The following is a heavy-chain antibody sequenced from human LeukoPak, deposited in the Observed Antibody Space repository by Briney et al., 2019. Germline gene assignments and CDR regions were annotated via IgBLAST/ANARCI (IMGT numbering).Heavy chain of an antibody. J-gene: IGHJ5*02. CDR1: GFTFSSYG. V-gene: IGHV3-30*18. Sequence: GGSLRLSCAASGFTFSSYGMHWVRQAPGKGLEWGAVISYDGSDKYYADSVKGRFTISRDNSKNTLYLQMNSLRAEDTAVYFCAKDDYYDSSGDPNWFDPWGQGTLVTVSS. CDR3: AKDDYYDSSGDPNWFDP. D-gene: IGHD3-22*01. CDR2: ISYDGSDK.